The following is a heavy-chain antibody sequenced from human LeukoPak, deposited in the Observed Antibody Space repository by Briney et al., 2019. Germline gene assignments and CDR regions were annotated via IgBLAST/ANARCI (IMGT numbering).Heavy chain of an antibody. CDR1: GFTFTDYY. Sequence: GVSLRLSCATSGFTFTDYYMTWIRQAPGKGLEWISYISVSGTTMYYADSVKGRFTLSRDNAKNSLYLQMNSLRADDTAVYYCANLGSSELRVPASQGNWGQGTLVTVSS. V-gene: IGHV3-11*01. CDR2: ISVSGTTM. D-gene: IGHD2-2*01. CDR3: ANLGSSELRVPASQGN. J-gene: IGHJ4*02.